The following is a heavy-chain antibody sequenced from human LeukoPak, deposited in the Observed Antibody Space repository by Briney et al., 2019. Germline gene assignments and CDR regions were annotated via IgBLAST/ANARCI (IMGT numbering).Heavy chain of an antibody. CDR3: ASEGGVVIMDMDV. J-gene: IGHJ6*02. D-gene: IGHD3-3*01. Sequence: PGGSLRLSCAASGFTVSSNYMSWVRQAPGKGLERVPVIYSGGSTYYADSVKGRFTISRDNSKNTLYLQMNSLRAEDTAVYYCASEGGVVIMDMDVWGQGTTVTVSS. V-gene: IGHV3-66*02. CDR1: GFTVSSNY. CDR2: IYSGGST.